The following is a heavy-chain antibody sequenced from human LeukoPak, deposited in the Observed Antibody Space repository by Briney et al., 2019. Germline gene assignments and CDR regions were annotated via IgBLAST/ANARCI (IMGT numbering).Heavy chain of an antibody. J-gene: IGHJ4*02. D-gene: IGHD5-24*01. Sequence: ASVKVSCKASGYSFIDYYMHWVRQAPGQGLEWMGWINPKSGGTNYAQKFQDRVTMTTDTSISTAYMELSRLTSDDTAVYYCAPATMTFDYWGQGILVTVSS. CDR3: APATMTFDY. CDR2: INPKSGGT. V-gene: IGHV1-2*02. CDR1: GYSFIDYY.